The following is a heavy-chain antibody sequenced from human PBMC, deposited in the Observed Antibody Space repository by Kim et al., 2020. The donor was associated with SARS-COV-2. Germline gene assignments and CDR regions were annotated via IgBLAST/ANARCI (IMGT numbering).Heavy chain of an antibody. V-gene: IGHV3-30*04. CDR1: GFTFSSYA. CDR2: ISYDGSNK. Sequence: GGSLRLSCAASGFTFSSYAMHWVRQAPGKGLEWVAVISYDGSNKYYADSVKGRFTISRDNSKNTLYLQMNSLRAEDTAVYYCARDDLIIVVTLPGDPWGQGTLVTVSS. CDR3: ARDDLIIVVTLPGDP. D-gene: IGHD3-22*01. J-gene: IGHJ5*02.